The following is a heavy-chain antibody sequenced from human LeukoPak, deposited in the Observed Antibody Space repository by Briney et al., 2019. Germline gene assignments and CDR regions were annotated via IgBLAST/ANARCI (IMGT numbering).Heavy chain of an antibody. CDR3: ATAAAGNPDYFHH. J-gene: IGHJ1*01. V-gene: IGHV3-13*01. Sequence: SGGPLRLSCAASGITFSAYDRHWVRQTTEKGLERVSAIGTAGDTYYPGSVKGRFTISRESAKNSLYLQMNSLRAGDTAVYYCATAAAGNPDYFHHWGQGTLVTVSS. CDR2: IGTAGDT. D-gene: IGHD6-13*01. CDR1: GITFSAYD.